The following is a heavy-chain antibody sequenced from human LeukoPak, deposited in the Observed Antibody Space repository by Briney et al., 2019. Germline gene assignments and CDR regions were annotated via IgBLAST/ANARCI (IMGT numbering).Heavy chain of an antibody. CDR3: ARGVIWFGESPKNWLGPDP. J-gene: IGHJ5*02. CDR2: ISSSGSIR. Sequence: GGSLRLSCEVSGLTFSTYSMNWVRQAPGKGLEWISYISSSGSIRYYADSVKGRFTISRDNAKNSLYLQMNSLRDEDTAVYYCARGVIWFGESPKNWLGPDPWGQGTLVTVSS. CDR1: GLTFSTYS. V-gene: IGHV3-48*02. D-gene: IGHD3-10*01.